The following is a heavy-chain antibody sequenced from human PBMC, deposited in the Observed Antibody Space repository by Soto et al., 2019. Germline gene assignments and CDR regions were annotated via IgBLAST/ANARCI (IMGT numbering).Heavy chain of an antibody. V-gene: IGHV1-18*01. D-gene: IGHD4-17*01. CDR3: ARDLAYIRDY. Sequence: EASVKVSCKASGYTFTSYGISWVRQAPGQGLEWMGWISTSNGDAGYAQKLQGRVTMTTDTSTSTAYMELRSLRSDDTAVYYCARDLAYIRDYRGQGTLVTVSS. CDR1: GYTFTSYG. CDR2: ISTSNGDA. J-gene: IGHJ4*02.